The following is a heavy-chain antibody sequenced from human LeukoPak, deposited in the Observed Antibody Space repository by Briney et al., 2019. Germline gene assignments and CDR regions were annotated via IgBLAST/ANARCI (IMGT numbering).Heavy chain of an antibody. V-gene: IGHV4-59*01. CDR2: IYYSGNT. CDR1: GGSISSDY. CDR3: ARSSGGWLPGDY. Sequence: SETLSLTCTVSGGSISSDYWNWIRQPPGKGLDWIGYIYYSGNTNYNPSLNSRVTISVDTSKNQFFLNLTSVTAADTAVYYCARSSGGWLPGDYWGQGTLVTVTS. J-gene: IGHJ4*02. D-gene: IGHD5-12*01.